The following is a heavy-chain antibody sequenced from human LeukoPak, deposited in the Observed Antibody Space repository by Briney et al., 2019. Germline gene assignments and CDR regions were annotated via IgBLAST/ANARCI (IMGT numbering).Heavy chain of an antibody. CDR2: IWYDGSNK. V-gene: IGHV3-33*01. J-gene: IGHJ5*02. CDR1: GFTFSSYG. D-gene: IGHD6-19*01. Sequence: GGSLRLSCAASGFTFSSYGMHWVRQAPGKGLEWVAVIWYDGSNKYYADSVKGRFTISRHNSKNTLYLQMNSLRAEDTAVYYCARETSSGWVNWFDPWGQGTLVTVSS. CDR3: ARETSSGWVNWFDP.